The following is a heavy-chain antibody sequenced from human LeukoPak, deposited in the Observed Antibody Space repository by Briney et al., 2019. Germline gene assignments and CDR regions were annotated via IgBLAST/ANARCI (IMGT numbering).Heavy chain of an antibody. V-gene: IGHV1-18*01. CDR1: GYIFSSHG. D-gene: IGHD7-27*01. CDR3: ARDFAWGSGGAPIDDNWLDP. J-gene: IGHJ5*02. Sequence: ASVKVSCKASGYIFSSHGISWVRQAPGEGLEWMGWITTYKGNMAYAPKFQGRVTMTTDTSTSTAYMELRSLRSDDTAVYYCARDFAWGSGGAPIDDNWLDPWGQGTLVTVSS. CDR2: ITTYKGNM.